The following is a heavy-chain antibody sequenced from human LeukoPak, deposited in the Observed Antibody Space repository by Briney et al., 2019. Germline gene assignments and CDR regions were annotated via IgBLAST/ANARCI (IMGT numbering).Heavy chain of an antibody. J-gene: IGHJ4*02. Sequence: PGRSLRLSCAASGFTFDDYAMHWVRHAPGKGLEWVSGISWNSGSIGYADSVKGRFTISRDNAKNSLYLQMNSLRAEDTALYYCAKESLEMATNPFDYWGQGTLVTVSS. D-gene: IGHD5-24*01. CDR1: GFTFDDYA. V-gene: IGHV3-9*01. CDR2: ISWNSGSI. CDR3: AKESLEMATNPFDY.